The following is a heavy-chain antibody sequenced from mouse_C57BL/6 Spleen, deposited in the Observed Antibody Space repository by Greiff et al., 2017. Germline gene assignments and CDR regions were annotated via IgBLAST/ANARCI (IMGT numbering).Heavy chain of an antibody. Sequence: QVQLQQSGPGLVQPSQSLSITCTVSGFSLTSYGVHWVRQSPGKGLEWLGVIWSGGSTDYNAAFISRLSISKDNSKSQVFFKMNSLQADDTAIYYCARDDYDVGAMDYWGHGTSVTVSS. J-gene: IGHJ4*01. CDR2: IWSGGST. CDR3: ARDDYDVGAMDY. CDR1: GFSLTSYG. D-gene: IGHD2-4*01. V-gene: IGHV2-2*01.